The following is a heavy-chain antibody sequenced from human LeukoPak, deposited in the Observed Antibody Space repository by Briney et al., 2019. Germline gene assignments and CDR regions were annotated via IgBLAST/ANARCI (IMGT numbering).Heavy chain of an antibody. CDR2: IYYSGST. D-gene: IGHD3-10*01. Sequence: SETLSLTCTVSGGSISSYYWSWIRQPPGKGLEWIGYIYYSGSTNYNPSLKSRVTISVDTSKNQFSLKLSSVTAADTAVYYCARVLGGITMVRGRSYYYYYMDVWGKGTTVTISS. V-gene: IGHV4-59*12. CDR1: GGSISSYY. CDR3: ARVLGGITMVRGRSYYYYYMDV. J-gene: IGHJ6*03.